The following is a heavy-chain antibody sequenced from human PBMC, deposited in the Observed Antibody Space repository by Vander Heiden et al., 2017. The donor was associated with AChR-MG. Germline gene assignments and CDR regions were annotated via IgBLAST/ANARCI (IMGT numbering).Heavy chain of an antibody. J-gene: IGHJ6*02. CDR1: GFTFSSYW. V-gene: IGHV3-7*01. D-gene: IGHD2-2*02. CDR2: IKQDGSEK. CDR3: ARVAPAAIRDYYYYYGMDV. Sequence: EVQLVESGGGLVQPGGSLRLSCAASGFTFSSYWMSWVRQAPGRGLEWVANIKQDGSEKYYVDSVKGRVTISRDNAKNSLYLQMNSLRAEETAVYYCARVAPAAIRDYYYYYGMDVWGQGTTVTVSS.